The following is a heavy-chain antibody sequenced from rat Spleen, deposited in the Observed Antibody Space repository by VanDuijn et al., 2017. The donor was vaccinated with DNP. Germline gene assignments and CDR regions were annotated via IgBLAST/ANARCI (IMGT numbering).Heavy chain of an antibody. CDR3: ARHENSLRYFDF. Sequence: EVQLVESGGGLVQPGRSLKLSCAASGFTFSNYYMAWVRQAPTKGLEWVASISPSGGSTYYPDSVKGRFTIPRDNAKSTQYLQMDSLRSEDTATYYCARHENSLRYFDFWGPGTMVTVSS. D-gene: IGHD2-1*01. CDR2: ISPSGGST. V-gene: IGHV5-25*01. J-gene: IGHJ1*01. CDR1: GFTFSNYY.